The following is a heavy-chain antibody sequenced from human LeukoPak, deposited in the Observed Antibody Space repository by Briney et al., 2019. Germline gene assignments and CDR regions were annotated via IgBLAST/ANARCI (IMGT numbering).Heavy chain of an antibody. CDR2: LTDSGSTT. CDR3: AKVDCGSSGCRRVDY. Sequence: GGSLRLSCAASGFTFSSYAMTWFRQPPVKGLEWVSTLTDSGSTTFYADSVKGRLTISRDNSKSTLYLQMNSLRAEDTAIYYCAKVDCGSSGCRRVDYWGQGTLVTVSS. J-gene: IGHJ4*02. V-gene: IGHV3-23*01. CDR1: GFTFSSYA. D-gene: IGHD2-2*01.